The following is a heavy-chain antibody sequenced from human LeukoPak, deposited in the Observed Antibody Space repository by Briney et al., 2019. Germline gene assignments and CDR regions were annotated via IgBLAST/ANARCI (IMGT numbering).Heavy chain of an antibody. CDR1: GYTFTSYG. D-gene: IGHD3-10*01. CDR2: ISANNGNT. V-gene: IGHV1-18*01. CDR3: AREHPHFGELWNDY. Sequence: ASVKVSCTASGYTFTSYGISWVRQAPGQGLEWMGWISANNGNTNYAQKLQGRVTMTTDTSTSTAYMELRSLRSDDTAVYYCAREHPHFGELWNDYWGERSLLTVSS. J-gene: IGHJ4*02.